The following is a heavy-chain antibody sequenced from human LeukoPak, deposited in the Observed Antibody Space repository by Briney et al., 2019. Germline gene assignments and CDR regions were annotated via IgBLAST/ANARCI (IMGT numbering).Heavy chain of an antibody. CDR3: AYVPPSEHSSGKF. CDR2: ISSSSSYI. J-gene: IGHJ4*02. Sequence: GGSLRLSCAASGFTFSSYSMSWVRQAPGRGLEWVSSISSSSSYIYYADSVKGRFTISRDNAKNSLYLQMNSLRAEDTAVYYCAYVPPSEHSSGKFWGQGTLVTVSS. D-gene: IGHD6-19*01. V-gene: IGHV3-21*01. CDR1: GFTFSSYS.